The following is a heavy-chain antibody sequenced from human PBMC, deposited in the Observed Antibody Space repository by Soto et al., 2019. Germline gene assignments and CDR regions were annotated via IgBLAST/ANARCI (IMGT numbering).Heavy chain of an antibody. D-gene: IGHD3-10*01. CDR1: DGSISNYY. CDR3: ATRLYSSGVLFDY. Sequence: SEMMSHTSTVGDGSISNYYCSRIHQTPGKGLDYIGFIYNSGTTNYHPSLKSRVTISIDTSKSQFYLKLTSVTAADTAIYYCATRLYSSGVLFDYWGPGTQVTVSS. V-gene: IGHV4-59*13. CDR2: IYNSGTT. J-gene: IGHJ4*02.